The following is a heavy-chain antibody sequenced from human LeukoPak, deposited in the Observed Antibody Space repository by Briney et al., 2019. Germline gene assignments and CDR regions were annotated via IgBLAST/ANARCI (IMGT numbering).Heavy chain of an antibody. J-gene: IGHJ4*02. Sequence: ASVKVSCKASGYTFTNYDINWVRQATGQGLEWMGWMNPNSGNTGYAQKFQGRVTMTRNTSMSTAYMELSSLRSEDTAVYYCARGVAAAGADYWGQGTLVTVSS. V-gene: IGHV1-8*01. D-gene: IGHD6-13*01. CDR2: MNPNSGNT. CDR1: GYTFTNYD. CDR3: ARGVAAAGADY.